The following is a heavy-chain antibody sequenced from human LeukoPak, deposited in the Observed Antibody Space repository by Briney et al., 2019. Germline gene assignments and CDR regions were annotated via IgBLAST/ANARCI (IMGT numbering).Heavy chain of an antibody. V-gene: IGHV1-8*03. D-gene: IGHD3-3*01. J-gene: IGHJ3*02. CDR2: MNPNSGNT. CDR1: GYTFTSYD. CDR3: ARDVYYDFWSGYYRGAFDI. Sequence: ASVKVSCKASGYTFTSYDINWVRQATGQVLEWMGWMNPNSGNTGYAQKFQGRVTITRNTSISTAYMELSSLRSEDTAVYYCARDVYYDFWSGYYRGAFDIWGQGTMVTVSS.